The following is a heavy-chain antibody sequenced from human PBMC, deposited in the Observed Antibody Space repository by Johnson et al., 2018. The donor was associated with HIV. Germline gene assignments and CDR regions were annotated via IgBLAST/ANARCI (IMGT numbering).Heavy chain of an antibody. CDR1: GFSFSSYW. CDR2: INRDGSEK. D-gene: IGHD6-19*01. Sequence: VQLVESGGGLVQSGGSLRLSCASSGFSFSSYWMSWVRQAPGKGLAWVSNINRDGSEKYYVDSVKGRFTISRDNAKNSVYLQMNSLRAEDTAVYYCAKEIVRYSIDWDVFDMWGQGTMVTVSS. V-gene: IGHV3-7*05. J-gene: IGHJ3*02. CDR3: AKEIVRYSIDWDVFDM.